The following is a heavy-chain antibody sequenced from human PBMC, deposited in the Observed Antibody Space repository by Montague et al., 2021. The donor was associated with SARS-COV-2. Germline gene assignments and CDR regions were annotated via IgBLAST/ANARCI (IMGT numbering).Heavy chain of an antibody. J-gene: IGHJ4*02. Sequence: SETLSLTCTVSGGSISSSTYYWAWIRQPPGKGLEWIGSMYYRGSTYYNPSLKGRVFISVDTTKKQLSLTLTSVTAADTAVYYCATQEDPSGWIPGPFDFWGQGTLLSVSS. D-gene: IGHD6-19*01. CDR2: MYYRGST. CDR3: ATQEDPSGWIPGPFDF. CDR1: GGSISSSTYY. V-gene: IGHV4-39*01.